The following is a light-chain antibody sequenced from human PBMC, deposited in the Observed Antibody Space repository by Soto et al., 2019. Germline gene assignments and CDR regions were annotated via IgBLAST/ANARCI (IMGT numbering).Light chain of an antibody. J-gene: IGKJ1*01. Sequence: EVAMTQSPATLYVSPGERATLSCRASQSVGSYLAWYQQKPGQAPRLLIYGASTRAAGISPRFSGGGSGTEFTLTISSLQSEDFAVYYCQQYNNWPRTFGQGTK. CDR1: QSVGSY. CDR2: GAS. CDR3: QQYNNWPRT. V-gene: IGKV3-15*01.